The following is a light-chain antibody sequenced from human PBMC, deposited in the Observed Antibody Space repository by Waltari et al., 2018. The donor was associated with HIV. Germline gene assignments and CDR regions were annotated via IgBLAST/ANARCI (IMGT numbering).Light chain of an antibody. CDR3: QHYNNWPIT. CDR2: GAS. V-gene: IGKV3D-15*01. CDR1: QSVSNN. J-gene: IGKJ4*01. Sequence: EIVMTQSPVTLSVSPGERATLSCWASQSVSNNLAWYQQKPGQAPRLLIYGASTRATGTPARFSASGSGTEFTLTISSLQSEDFVVYHCQHYNNWPITFGGGTKVEIK.